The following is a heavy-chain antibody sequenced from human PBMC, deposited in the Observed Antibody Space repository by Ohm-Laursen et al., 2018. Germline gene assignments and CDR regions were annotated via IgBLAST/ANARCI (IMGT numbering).Heavy chain of an antibody. CDR2: ITNNGINT. CDR1: GFTFSSFA. J-gene: IGHJ6*02. D-gene: IGHD2-2*01. CDR3: AKDTKYYGMNV. V-gene: IGHV3-23*01. Sequence: SLRLSCAASGFTFSSFAMSWVRQAPGKGLEWVSAITNNGINTYYVDSVKGRFTISRDNSKNTVSLQMNSLRAEDTAVYYCAKDTKYYGMNVWGQGTTVTVSS.